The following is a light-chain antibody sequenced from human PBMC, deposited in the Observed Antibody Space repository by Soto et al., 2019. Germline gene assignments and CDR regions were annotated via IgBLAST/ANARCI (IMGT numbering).Light chain of an antibody. CDR1: SSDIGDYNF. Sequence: QSALTQPASVSGSPGQSITISFTGTSSDIGDYNFVSWYQQHPGKAPRLIIYEVSSRPSGVSYRFSGSKSGNTASLTISGLQAEDEADYYCSSYTLRNTLVLFGGGTKLTVL. J-gene: IGLJ3*02. V-gene: IGLV2-14*01. CDR2: EVS. CDR3: SSYTLRNTLVL.